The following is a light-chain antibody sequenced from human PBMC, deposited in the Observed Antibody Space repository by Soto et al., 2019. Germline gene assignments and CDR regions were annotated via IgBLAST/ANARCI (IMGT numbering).Light chain of an antibody. V-gene: IGLV2-14*01. CDR2: DVG. CDR1: SSDIGGYNF. CDR3: NSYSTVSTYV. J-gene: IGLJ1*01. Sequence: QSALTQPASVSGSPGQSITIACTGTSSDIGGYNFVSWYQQHPGKAPKLLIYDVGNRPSGVSNRFSGSKSGNTASLTISGPQAEDEAHYYCNSYSTVSTYVFGTGTKLTVL.